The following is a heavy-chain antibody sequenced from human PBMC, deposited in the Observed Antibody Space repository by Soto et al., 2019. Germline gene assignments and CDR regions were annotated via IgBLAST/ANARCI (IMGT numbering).Heavy chain of an antibody. CDR2: ISYSGSA. CDR3: ARSNLYNWFDP. D-gene: IGHD4-4*01. CDR1: GGPMRNYY. J-gene: IGHJ5*02. Sequence: PSETLSLTCNVSGGPMRNYYWTWIRQPPGKGLEWIGYISYSGSANYNPSLRSRVTISVDTSKNQFSLNLNSVTAADTAVYYCARSNLYNWFDPWGQGTLVTVSS. V-gene: IGHV4-59*01.